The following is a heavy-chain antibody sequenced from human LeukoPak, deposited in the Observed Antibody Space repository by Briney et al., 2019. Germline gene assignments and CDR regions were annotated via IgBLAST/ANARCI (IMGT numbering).Heavy chain of an antibody. CDR3: ARRSAAYNSGWYGNWFDP. CDR1: GGSISSYF. Sequence: PSETLSLTCTVSGGSISSYFWSWIRQPLGKGLEWIGYMYYTGSTNYNPSLKSRVTVSVDTSKNQFSLKLNSVTAADTAVYYCARRSAAYNSGWYGNWFDPWGQGTLVTVSS. D-gene: IGHD6-19*01. J-gene: IGHJ5*02. CDR2: MYYTGST. V-gene: IGHV4-59*08.